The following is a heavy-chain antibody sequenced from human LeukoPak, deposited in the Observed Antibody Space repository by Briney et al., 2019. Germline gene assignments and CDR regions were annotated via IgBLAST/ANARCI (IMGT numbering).Heavy chain of an antibody. CDR1: GYTFDSYG. V-gene: IGHV1-18*01. J-gene: IGHJ4*02. D-gene: IGHD5-12*01. Sequence: ASVKVSCKASGYTFDSYGFTGVRQAPGQGLEWMGWITAYNGDTHYAQKFRGRVSMTTDTSTSTAYMEVRSLRSDDTAVYYCARGGATTAIDYWGQGTLVTVSS. CDR2: ITAYNGDT. CDR3: ARGGATTAIDY.